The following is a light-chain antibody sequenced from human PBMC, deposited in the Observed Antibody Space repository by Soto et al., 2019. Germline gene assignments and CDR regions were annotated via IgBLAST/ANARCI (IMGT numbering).Light chain of an antibody. CDR1: SSDVGGYNY. V-gene: IGLV2-14*01. CDR3: SSQGTSSTLV. CDR2: DVS. J-gene: IGLJ2*01. Sequence: QSALTQPASVSGSPGQSITISCTGTSSDVGGYNYVSWYQQHPGKAPKLMIYDVSNRPSGVSNRFSGSKSGNTASLTISGLQAEDEADYYCSSQGTSSTLVFGGGTKLTVL.